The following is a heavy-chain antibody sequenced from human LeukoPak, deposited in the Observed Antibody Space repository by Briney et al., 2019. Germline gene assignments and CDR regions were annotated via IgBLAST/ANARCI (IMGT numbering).Heavy chain of an antibody. CDR1: GFTVSSNY. J-gene: IGHJ4*02. CDR2: IYSGGST. Sequence: GGSLRLSCAASGFTVSSNYMSWVRQAPGKGLEWVSVIYSGGSTYYADSVKGRFTISRDNSKNTLYLQMNSLRAEDTAVYYCARDKRRFGEFDYWGQGTLVTVSS. CDR3: ARDKRRFGEFDY. D-gene: IGHD3-10*01. V-gene: IGHV3-66*01.